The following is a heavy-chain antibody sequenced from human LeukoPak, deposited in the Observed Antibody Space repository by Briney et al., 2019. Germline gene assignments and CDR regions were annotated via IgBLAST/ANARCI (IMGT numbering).Heavy chain of an antibody. D-gene: IGHD2-2*01. CDR1: GFTFSDYY. J-gene: IGHJ4*02. V-gene: IGHV3-11*06. CDR2: ISSSSSYT. CDR3: ASSRHCSSTSCFYFDY. Sequence: GGSLRLSCAASGFTFSDYYMSWIRQAPGKGLEWVSYISSSSSYTNYADSVKGRFTISRDNAKNSLYLQMNSLRAEDTAVYYCASSRHCSSTSCFYFDYWGQGTLVTVSS.